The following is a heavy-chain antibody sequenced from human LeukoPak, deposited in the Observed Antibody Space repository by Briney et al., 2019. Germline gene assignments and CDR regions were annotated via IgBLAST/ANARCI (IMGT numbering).Heavy chain of an antibody. D-gene: IGHD3-3*01. CDR2: MNPNSGNT. V-gene: IGHV1-8*01. J-gene: IGHJ4*02. CDR1: GYTFTSYD. CDR3: ARSWIHDFWSGLIKPRTYFDY. Sequence: GSVKVSCKASGYTFTSYDINWVRQATGQGLEWMGWMNPNSGNTGYAQKFQGRVTLTRNTSISTAYMELSSLRSEDTAVYNCARSWIHDFWSGLIKPRTYFDYWGQGTLVTVSS.